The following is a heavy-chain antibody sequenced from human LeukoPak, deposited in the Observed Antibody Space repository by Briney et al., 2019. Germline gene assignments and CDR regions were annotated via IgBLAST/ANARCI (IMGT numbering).Heavy chain of an antibody. V-gene: IGHV3-23*01. CDR2: IVGSGGST. D-gene: IGHD1-1*01. CDR3: AKVGTLVYYYAMDV. CDR1: GFTFSGYG. J-gene: IGHJ6*02. Sequence: GGSLRLSCAASGFTFSGYGMSWVRQAPGKGLEWVSSIVGSGGSTVYADSVEGRITISRDNSKNMLYLQMNSLRAEDTAIYYCAKVGTLVYYYAMDVWGQGTTVTVSS.